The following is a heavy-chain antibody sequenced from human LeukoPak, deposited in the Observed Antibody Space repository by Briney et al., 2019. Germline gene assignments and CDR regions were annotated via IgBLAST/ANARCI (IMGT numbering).Heavy chain of an antibody. V-gene: IGHV3-7*05. Sequence: GGSLRLSCAASGFTFSTYWMSWVRQAPGKGLEWVANIKEDGSERYHVDSVKGRLTISRDNAKNSLYLQMNSLRADDTAVYYCARDRGVVGNYDYWGQGTLVTVSS. CDR1: GFTFSTYW. CDR2: IKEDGSER. J-gene: IGHJ4*02. CDR3: ARDRGVVGNYDY. D-gene: IGHD1-26*01.